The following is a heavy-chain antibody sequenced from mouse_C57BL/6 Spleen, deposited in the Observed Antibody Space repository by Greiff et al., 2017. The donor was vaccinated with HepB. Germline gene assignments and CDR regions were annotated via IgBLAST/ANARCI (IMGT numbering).Heavy chain of an antibody. CDR3: ARDDYDGLFAY. Sequence: EVQLQQSGPGLVKPSQSLSLTCSVTGYSITSGYYWNWIRQFPGNKLEWMGYISYDGSNNYNPSLKNRTSITRDTSKNQFFLKLNSVTTEDTATYYCARDDYDGLFAYWGQGTLVTVSA. D-gene: IGHD2-4*01. CDR2: ISYDGSN. V-gene: IGHV3-6*01. J-gene: IGHJ3*01. CDR1: GYSITSGYY.